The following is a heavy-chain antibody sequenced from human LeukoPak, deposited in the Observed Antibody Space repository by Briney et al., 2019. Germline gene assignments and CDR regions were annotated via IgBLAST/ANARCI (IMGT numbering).Heavy chain of an antibody. J-gene: IGHJ3*02. D-gene: IGHD6-13*01. CDR1: GYTFTNYG. V-gene: IGHV1-18*01. Sequence: ASVKVSCKTSGYTFTNYGSSWERQSPGLGLEWMGWISAYNGNTNYAQKVQGRVTMTTDTSTSTAYMELRSLRFDGTAVYYCARDQSVRLLQTSSTYFKHVFAIWGQGSMVTVSS. CDR2: ISAYNGNT. CDR3: ARDQSVRLLQTSSTYFKHVFAI.